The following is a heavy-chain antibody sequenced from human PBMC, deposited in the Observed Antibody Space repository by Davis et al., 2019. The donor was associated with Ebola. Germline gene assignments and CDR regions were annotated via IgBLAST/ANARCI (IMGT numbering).Heavy chain of an antibody. Sequence: GESLKISCAASGFTFSGSAMHWVRQASGKGLEWVGRIRNKNDGDVTSYGASVEGRFTISRDDSKNTAYLQMNSLRAEDTAVYYCARDRVVPAASDYYYYYGMDVWGQGTTVTVSS. CDR3: ARDRVVPAASDYYYYYGMDV. CDR1: GFTFSGSA. J-gene: IGHJ6*02. D-gene: IGHD2-2*01. V-gene: IGHV3-73*01. CDR2: IRNKNDGDVT.